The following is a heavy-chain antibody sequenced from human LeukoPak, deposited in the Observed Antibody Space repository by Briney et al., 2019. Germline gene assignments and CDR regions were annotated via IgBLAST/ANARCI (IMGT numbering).Heavy chain of an antibody. CDR3: AGDVYYDSSGYYPSAFDI. D-gene: IGHD3-22*01. Sequence: GESLKISCKGSGYSFTSYWIGWVHQMPGKGLEWMGIIYPGDSDTRYSPSFQGQVTISADKSISTAYLQWSSLKASDTAMYYCAGDVYYDSSGYYPSAFDIWGQGTMVTVSS. CDR1: GYSFTSYW. J-gene: IGHJ3*02. CDR2: IYPGDSDT. V-gene: IGHV5-51*07.